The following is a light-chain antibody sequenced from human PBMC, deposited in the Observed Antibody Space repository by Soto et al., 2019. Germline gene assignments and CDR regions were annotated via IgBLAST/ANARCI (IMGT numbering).Light chain of an antibody. Sequence: DIQMTQSPSSLSASVGDRVTITCRASQSISSYLTWYQQKPGKAPKLLIYAASSLQSGVPSRFSGSGSGTDFTLTISSLQPEYFATYYCQQSYSTPRTFGQGNKLEIK. V-gene: IGKV1-39*01. CDR2: AAS. J-gene: IGKJ2*01. CDR1: QSISSY. CDR3: QQSYSTPRT.